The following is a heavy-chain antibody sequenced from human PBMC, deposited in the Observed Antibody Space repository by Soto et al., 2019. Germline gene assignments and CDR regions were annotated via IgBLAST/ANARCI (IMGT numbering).Heavy chain of an antibody. Sequence: PGRSLRLSCAACVFTFSSYAMSWVRQPPGKGLEWVSAISGSGGSTYYADSVKGRLTISRDNSKNTLYLQMNSVRAEDTAVYYCAKWASGYGDYYYYYGMDVWGQGTTVTVSS. J-gene: IGHJ6*02. V-gene: IGHV3-23*01. CDR3: AKWASGYGDYYYYYGMDV. CDR2: ISGSGGST. D-gene: IGHD5-12*01. CDR1: VFTFSSYA.